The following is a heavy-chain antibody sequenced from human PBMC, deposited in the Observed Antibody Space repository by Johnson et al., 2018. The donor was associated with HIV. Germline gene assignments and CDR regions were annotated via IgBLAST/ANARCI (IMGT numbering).Heavy chain of an antibody. CDR2: ISWNSGSI. V-gene: IGHV3-9*01. CDR1: GFTFSSYA. Sequence: QLVESGGGLVQPGGSLRLSCAASGFTFSSYAMSWVRQAPGKGLEWVSGISWNSGSIGYADSVKGRFTISRDNAKNSLYRQMNSLRAEDTALYYCAKAFLEDPSDAFDIWGQGTMVTVSS. J-gene: IGHJ3*02. CDR3: AKAFLEDPSDAFDI. D-gene: IGHD2/OR15-2a*01.